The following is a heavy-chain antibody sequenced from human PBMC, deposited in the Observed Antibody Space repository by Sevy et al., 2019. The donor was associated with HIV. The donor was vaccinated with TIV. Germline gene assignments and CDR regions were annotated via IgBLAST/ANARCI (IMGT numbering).Heavy chain of an antibody. Sequence: GGSLRLSCAASGFTFRDYGMHWVRQAPGKGLEWVTFIDYDGNEKHYADSVKGRFTISRDNAQNTLYLQTNSLGDGDTAVYYCAKEVIYYYIDVWGKGTTVTVSS. J-gene: IGHJ6*03. CDR2: IDYDGNEK. CDR1: GFTFRDYG. CDR3: AKEVIYYYIDV. V-gene: IGHV3-30*02.